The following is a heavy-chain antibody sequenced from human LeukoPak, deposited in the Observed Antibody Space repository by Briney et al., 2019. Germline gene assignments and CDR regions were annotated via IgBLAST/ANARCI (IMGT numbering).Heavy chain of an antibody. CDR3: AKESLLRHFDLDH. V-gene: IGHV3-23*01. D-gene: IGHD3-9*01. Sequence: GGSLRPSCAASGFTFSSIPMSWVRQAPGKGLEWVSSISNIPYYADSVKGRFTISRDISKNTLYLQMNSLRAEDTAVYYCAKESLLRHFDLDHWGQGTPVTVSS. CDR1: GFTFSSIP. J-gene: IGHJ4*02. CDR2: ISNIP.